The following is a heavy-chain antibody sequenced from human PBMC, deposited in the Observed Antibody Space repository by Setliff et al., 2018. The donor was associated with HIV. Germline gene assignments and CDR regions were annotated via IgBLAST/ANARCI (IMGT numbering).Heavy chain of an antibody. Sequence: SETLSLTCTVSGAYISSGSHYWRWIRQPAGKGLEWIGEINHSGSTNYNMSLWSRVTIPLDASRNQFSLELISVTAADTAVYCCAGGPGTTSIDYWAQGTLVTVSS. V-gene: IGHV4-61*10. D-gene: IGHD1-26*01. CDR1: GAYISSGSHY. J-gene: IGHJ4*02. CDR2: INHSGST. CDR3: AGGPGTTSIDY.